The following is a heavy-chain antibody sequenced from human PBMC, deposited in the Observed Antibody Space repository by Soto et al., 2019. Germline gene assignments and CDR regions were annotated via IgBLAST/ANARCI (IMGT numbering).Heavy chain of an antibody. D-gene: IGHD3-9*01. V-gene: IGHV3-74*01. CDR2: MNSNGAAT. CDR1: GFAFSADC. CDR3: ATGGVVTGYFDSMDV. J-gene: IGHJ6*03. Sequence: GTLGLTCPVSGFAFSADCLYWVRPPQRRGLFWVSKMNSNGAATLYAGAVRGRFSTSRDNARKTLHLQMEGLGADDTAVYYCATGGVVTGYFDSMDVWGSGTMVTVYS.